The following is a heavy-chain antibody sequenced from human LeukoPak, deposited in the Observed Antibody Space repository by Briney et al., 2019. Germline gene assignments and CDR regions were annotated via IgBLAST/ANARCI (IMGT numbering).Heavy chain of an antibody. Sequence: GGSLRLACAASGFTVSGNYMSWVRQAPGKGLEWVSVIYSGGSTYYADSVKGRFTISRDNSKNTLYLQMNSLRAEDTAVYYCARMSTVTTAFDYWGQGTLVSVSS. CDR3: ARMSTVTTAFDY. CDR2: IYSGGST. V-gene: IGHV3-53*01. CDR1: GFTVSGNY. J-gene: IGHJ4*02. D-gene: IGHD4-11*01.